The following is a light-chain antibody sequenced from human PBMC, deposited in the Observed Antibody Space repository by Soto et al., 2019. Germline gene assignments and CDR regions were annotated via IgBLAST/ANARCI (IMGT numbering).Light chain of an antibody. Sequence: QSVLTQPASVSGSPGQSITISCTGTSSDVGAYNYVPWYQQLPGKAPKLMIYDVSNRPSGVSNRFSGPKSGNTASLTISGLQAEDETDYYCFSYTTSSTYVFGTGTKVTVL. CDR2: DVS. J-gene: IGLJ1*01. CDR1: SSDVGAYNY. V-gene: IGLV2-14*03. CDR3: FSYTTSSTYV.